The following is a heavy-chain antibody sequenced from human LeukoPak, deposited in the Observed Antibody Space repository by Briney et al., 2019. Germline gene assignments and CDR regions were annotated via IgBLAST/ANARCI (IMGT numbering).Heavy chain of an antibody. CDR1: GFTFSSYA. V-gene: IGHV3-23*01. J-gene: IGHJ4*02. Sequence: GGSLRLSCAASGFTFSSYAMSWVRQAPGKGLEWVSAISGSGGSTSYADSVKGRFTISRDNSKNTLYLQMNSLRAEDTAVYYCATHLVVTAHGRPDYWGQGTLVTVSS. D-gene: IGHD2-21*02. CDR3: ATHLVVTAHGRPDY. CDR2: ISGSGGST.